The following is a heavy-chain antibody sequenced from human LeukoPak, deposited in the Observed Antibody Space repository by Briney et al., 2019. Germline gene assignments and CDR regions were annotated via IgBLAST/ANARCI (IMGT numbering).Heavy chain of an antibody. V-gene: IGHV3-23*01. CDR2: VSGSDSRT. D-gene: IGHD3-22*01. J-gene: IGHJ4*02. CDR1: GFTFTSYT. CDR3: AKTIVSSGWNYFDY. Sequence: GSLRLSCVTSGFTFTSYTMSWVRQAPGKGLEWVSSVSGSDSRTYYADSVKGRFTISRDNSKNTLYLQMNSLRAEDTALYYCAKTIVSSGWNYFDYWGQGTLVTVSS.